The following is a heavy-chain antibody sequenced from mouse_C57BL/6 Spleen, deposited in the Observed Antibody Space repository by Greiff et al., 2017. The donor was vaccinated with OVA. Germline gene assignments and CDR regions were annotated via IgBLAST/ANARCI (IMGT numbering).Heavy chain of an antibody. V-gene: IGHV1-53*01. CDR1: GYTFTSYW. J-gene: IGHJ2*01. Sequence: QVHVKQPGTELVKPGASVKLSCKASGYTFTSYWMHWVKQRPGQGLEWIGNINPSNGGTNYNEKFKSKATLTVDKSSSTAYMQLSSLTSEDSAVYYCASGDDGYYFDYWGQGTTLTVSS. CDR2: INPSNGGT. CDR3: ASGDDGYYFDY. D-gene: IGHD2-3*01.